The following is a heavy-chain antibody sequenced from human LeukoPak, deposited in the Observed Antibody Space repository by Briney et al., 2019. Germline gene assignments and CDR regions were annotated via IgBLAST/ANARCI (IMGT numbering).Heavy chain of an antibody. V-gene: IGHV4-34*01. J-gene: IGHJ4*02. D-gene: IGHD5-18*01. CDR2: INHSGST. CDR3: ARGASVDTAMVPFDY. Sequence: SLGVLRLSCAASGFTFSSYWMSWVRQAPGKGLEWIGEINHSGSTNYNPSLKSRVTISVDTSKNQFSLKLSSVTAADTAVYYCARGASVDTAMVPFDYWGQGTLVTVSS. CDR1: GFTFSSYW.